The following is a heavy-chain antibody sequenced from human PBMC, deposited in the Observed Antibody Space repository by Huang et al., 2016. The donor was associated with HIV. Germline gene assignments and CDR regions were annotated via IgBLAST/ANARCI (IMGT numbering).Heavy chain of an antibody. CDR2: FGREDGET. V-gene: IGHV1-24*01. CDR3: ATVYRRFRNHDSGDYYFDY. Sequence: QVQLVQSGAEVKKPGASVKVSCKVSGYPLTELSMHWGRQAPGKGRAWMGGFGREDGETSNAQKFQGRVTMTEDTSTDTAYMELSSLRSEDTAVYYCATVYRRFRNHDSGDYYFDYWDQGTLVTLSS. J-gene: IGHJ4*02. CDR1: GYPLTELS. D-gene: IGHD3-22*01.